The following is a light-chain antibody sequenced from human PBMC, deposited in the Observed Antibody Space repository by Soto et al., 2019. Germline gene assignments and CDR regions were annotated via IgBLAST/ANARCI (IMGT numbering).Light chain of an antibody. CDR1: QSISSW. V-gene: IGKV1-5*03. CDR3: QQYNSYP. J-gene: IGKJ1*01. Sequence: DIQMTQSPSTLSASVGDRVTITCRASQSISSWLAWYQQKPGKAPKLLIYKASSLESGGPSRFSGSGSGTEFTLTISSLQPDDFATYYCQQYNSYPFGQGTKVEIK. CDR2: KAS.